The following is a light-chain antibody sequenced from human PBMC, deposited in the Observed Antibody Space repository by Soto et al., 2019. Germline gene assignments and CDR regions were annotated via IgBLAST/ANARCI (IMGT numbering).Light chain of an antibody. CDR2: DAS. J-gene: IGKJ5*01. Sequence: DNQVTQSAATLSASVGDRVTITCRASQSISSWLAWYQQKPGKAPKLLIYDASSLETGVPSRFSGSGSGTDFTFTISSLQPEDIATYYCQQYDNLPITFGQGTRLEIK. CDR3: QQYDNLPIT. CDR1: QSISSW. V-gene: IGKV1-5*01.